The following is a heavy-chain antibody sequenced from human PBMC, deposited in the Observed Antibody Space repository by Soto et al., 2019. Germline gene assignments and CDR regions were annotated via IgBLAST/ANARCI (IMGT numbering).Heavy chain of an antibody. CDR2: ISSSSSYI. J-gene: IGHJ6*03. CDR3: ARDPSPGYDFWSGYGTYYYYMDV. CDR1: ALTFSSYS. D-gene: IGHD3-3*01. V-gene: IGHV3-21*01. Sequence: GGSLRLFCPPSALTFSSYSMNWVRQAPGKGLEWVSSISSSSSYIYYADSVKGRFTISRDNAKNSLYLQMNSLRAEDTAVYYCARDPSPGYDFWSGYGTYYYYMDVWGKGTTVTVSS.